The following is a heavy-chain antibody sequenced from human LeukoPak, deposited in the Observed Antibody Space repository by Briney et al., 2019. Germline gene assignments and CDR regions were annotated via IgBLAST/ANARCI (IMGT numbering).Heavy chain of an antibody. CDR3: AIMHGYYDGSGYWVQ. D-gene: IGHD3-22*01. CDR1: GFRFSDSW. V-gene: IGHV3-23*01. J-gene: IGHJ1*01. Sequence: GGSLRLSCAASGFRFSDSWMTWVRQAPGKGLEWVSFITPNADRTSYADSVEGRFTISRDNPRNTLYMQMNSLRDEDTALYYCAIMHGYYDGSGYWVQWGQGTLVTVSS. CDR2: ITPNADRT.